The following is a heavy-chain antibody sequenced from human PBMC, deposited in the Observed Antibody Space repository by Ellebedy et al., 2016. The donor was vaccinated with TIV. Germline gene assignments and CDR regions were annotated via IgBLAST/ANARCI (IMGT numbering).Heavy chain of an antibody. CDR3: ARGEMTTMTSFDY. CDR2: ISHSGTT. Sequence: MPSETLSLTCAVYGWSFSGYYWSWIRQPPGKGLEWIGEISHSGTTNYNPSLKSRVTISVDTSKNQFSLKLSSVTAADTAVYYCARGEMTTMTSFDYWGQGTLVTVSS. V-gene: IGHV4-34*01. CDR1: GWSFSGYY. J-gene: IGHJ4*02. D-gene: IGHD4-11*01.